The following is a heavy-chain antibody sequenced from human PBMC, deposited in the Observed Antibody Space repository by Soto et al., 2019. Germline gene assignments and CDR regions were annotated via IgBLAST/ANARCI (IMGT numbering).Heavy chain of an antibody. J-gene: IGHJ4*02. CDR3: ARDVGLDSDDFFAY. D-gene: IGHD3-9*01. Sequence: GSLRLSCTASGFTFTSYGMGWVRQAPGKGLQWVSTIRGDGDQTHYTDSVKGRFSISRDNSKNTVYLQMDSLRAEDTAMYFRARDVGLDSDDFFAYWGQGXQVTVYS. V-gene: IGHV3-23*01. CDR1: GFTFTSYG. CDR2: IRGDGDQT.